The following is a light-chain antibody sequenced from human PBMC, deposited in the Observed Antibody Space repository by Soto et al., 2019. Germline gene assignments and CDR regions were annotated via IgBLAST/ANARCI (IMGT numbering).Light chain of an antibody. V-gene: IGKV1-5*01. Sequence: DVQMTPSPSTLSASVGDRVTITCRASQSIDTWLAWYQQKPKRVPKLLIYDASSLESGVPLRFRGSGSGTEFTLTISSLQSEDVAVYYCQQYHNWGTFGQGTKVDIK. CDR3: QQYHNWGT. J-gene: IGKJ1*01. CDR1: QSIDTW. CDR2: DAS.